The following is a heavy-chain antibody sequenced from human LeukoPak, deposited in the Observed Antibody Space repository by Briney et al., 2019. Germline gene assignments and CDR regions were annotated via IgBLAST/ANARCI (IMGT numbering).Heavy chain of an antibody. CDR2: IYYSGST. D-gene: IGHD3-22*01. V-gene: IGHV4-59*01. CDR1: DGSISSYY. Sequence: SETLSLTCTVSDGSISSYYWSWIRQPPGKGLEWIGYIYYSGSTNYNPSLKSRVTISVDTSKNQFSLKLSSATAADTAVYYCARGRDYYDSPFDYWGQGTLVTV. J-gene: IGHJ4*02. CDR3: ARGRDYYDSPFDY.